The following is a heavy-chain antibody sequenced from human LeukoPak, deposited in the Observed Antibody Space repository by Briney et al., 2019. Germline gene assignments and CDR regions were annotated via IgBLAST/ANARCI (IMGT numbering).Heavy chain of an antibody. J-gene: IGHJ4*02. CDR3: ATYYVWGSYHLDY. CDR2: ISSSSSYI. D-gene: IGHD3-16*02. V-gene: IGHV3-21*01. Sequence: GGSLRLSCAASGFTFSSYSMTWVRQAPGKGLEWVSSISSSSSYIYYADSVKGRFTISRDNAKNSLYLQVNSLRAEDTAVYYCATYYVWGSYHLDYWGQGTLVTVSS. CDR1: GFTFSSYS.